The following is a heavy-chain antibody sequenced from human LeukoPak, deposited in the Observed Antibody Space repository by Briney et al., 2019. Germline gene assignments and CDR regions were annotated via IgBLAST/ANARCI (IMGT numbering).Heavy chain of an antibody. Sequence: GSLRLSCAASGFTFSSYAMSWVRQPPGKGLEWIGEINHSGSTNYNPSLKSRVTISVDTSKNQFSLKLSSVTAADTAVYYCARVPAAGRAIDYWGQGTLVTVSS. J-gene: IGHJ4*02. V-gene: IGHV4-34*01. D-gene: IGHD6-13*01. CDR2: INHSGST. CDR3: ARVPAAGRAIDY. CDR1: GFTFSSYA.